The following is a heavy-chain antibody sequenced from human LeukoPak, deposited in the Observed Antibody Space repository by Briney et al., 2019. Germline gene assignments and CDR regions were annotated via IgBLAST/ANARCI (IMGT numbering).Heavy chain of an antibody. Sequence: GGSLRLSCAASEFTFTSYELNWVRQAPGKGLEWVSYISSSGNTISYADSVKGRFTISRDNAKNSLYLQMNSLRAEDTAVYYCARDTYCGGDCYNNFDYWGQGTLVTVSS. D-gene: IGHD2-21*02. CDR2: ISSSGNTI. V-gene: IGHV3-48*03. CDR1: EFTFTSYE. J-gene: IGHJ4*02. CDR3: ARDTYCGGDCYNNFDY.